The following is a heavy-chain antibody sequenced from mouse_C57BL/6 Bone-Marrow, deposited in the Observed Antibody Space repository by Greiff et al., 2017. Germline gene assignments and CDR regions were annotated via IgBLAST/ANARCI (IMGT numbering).Heavy chain of an antibody. V-gene: IGHV1-42*01. CDR2: INPSTGGT. Sequence: EVKLQESGPELVKPGASVKISCKASGYSFTGYYMNWVKQSPEKSLEWIGEINPSTGGTTYNQKFKAKATLTVDKSSSTAYMQLKSLTSEDSAVYYCARGLALLRYLDYWGQGTTLTVSS. CDR3: ARGLALLRYLDY. D-gene: IGHD1-1*01. J-gene: IGHJ2*01. CDR1: GYSFTGYY.